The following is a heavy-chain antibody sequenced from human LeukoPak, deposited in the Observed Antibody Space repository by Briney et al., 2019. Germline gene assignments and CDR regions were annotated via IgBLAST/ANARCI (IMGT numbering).Heavy chain of an antibody. J-gene: IGHJ4*02. CDR1: GYTFTGYY. D-gene: IGHD3-10*01. CDR2: INPNSGGT. V-gene: IGHV1-2*02. Sequence: ASVKVSCKASGYTFTGYYMHWVRQAPGQGLEWMGCINPNSGGTNYAQKFQGRVTMTRDTSIGTAYMELSRLRSDDTAVYYCARDKYGSGSSYFDYWGQGTLVTVSS. CDR3: ARDKYGSGSSYFDY.